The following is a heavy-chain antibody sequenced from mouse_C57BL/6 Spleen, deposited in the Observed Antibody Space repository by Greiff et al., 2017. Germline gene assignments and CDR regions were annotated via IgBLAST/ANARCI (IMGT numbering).Heavy chain of an antibody. D-gene: IGHD2-4*01. CDR3: AVYYDYDEWYFDV. J-gene: IGHJ1*03. V-gene: IGHV14-3*01. CDR2: IDPANGNT. Sequence: VQLQQSVAELVRPGASVTLSCTASGFNIKNTYMHWVKQRPEQGLEWIGRIDPANGNTKYAPKFQGKATITADTSSNTAYLQLSSLTSEDTAIYYCAVYYDYDEWYFDVWGTGTTVTVSS. CDR1: GFNIKNTY.